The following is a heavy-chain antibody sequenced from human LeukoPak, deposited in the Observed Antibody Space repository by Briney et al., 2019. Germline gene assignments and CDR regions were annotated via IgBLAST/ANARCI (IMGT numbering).Heavy chain of an antibody. CDR3: ARGNRDSSGWALDY. V-gene: IGHV3-64*01. J-gene: IGHJ4*02. CDR1: GFTFSSYA. D-gene: IGHD6-19*01. CDR2: ISSNGGST. Sequence: GSLRLSCAASGFTFSSYAMHWVRQAPGKGLEYVSAISSNGGSTYYANSVKGRFTISRDNSKNTLYLQMGSLRAEDMAVYYCARGNRDSSGWALDYWGQGTLVTVSS.